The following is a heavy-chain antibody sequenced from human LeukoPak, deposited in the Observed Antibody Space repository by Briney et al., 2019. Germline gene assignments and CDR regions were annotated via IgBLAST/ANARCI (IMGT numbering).Heavy chain of an antibody. CDR3: ARVSAAGSGFLDL. CDR2: ISRSGGPI. D-gene: IGHD6-13*01. J-gene: IGHJ2*01. V-gene: IGHV3-48*04. Sequence: GGSLRFSCAASGFNFDKYNMNWVRQAPGKGLEWISYISRSGGPIYYADSVKGRFTISRDNAKNSLFLQMNSLRVEDTAVYYCARVSAAGSGFLDLWGRGTLVLVSA. CDR1: GFNFDKYN.